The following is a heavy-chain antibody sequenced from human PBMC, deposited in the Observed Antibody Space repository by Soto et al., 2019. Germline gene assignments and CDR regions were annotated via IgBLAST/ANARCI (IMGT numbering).Heavy chain of an antibody. CDR1: GDSVSSASFY. CDR3: ARVNSGRNWFDT. Sequence: SETQSVTSNVSGDSVSSASFYWIWIRQAPGKGLEWIGFIYFSGSTNYNPSLKSRVTMSLDTSKNQFSLKLRSVTPADTAVYFCARVNSGRNWFDTWGHGTLVTVSP. J-gene: IGHJ5*01. CDR2: IYFSGST. D-gene: IGHD6-19*01. V-gene: IGHV4-61*01.